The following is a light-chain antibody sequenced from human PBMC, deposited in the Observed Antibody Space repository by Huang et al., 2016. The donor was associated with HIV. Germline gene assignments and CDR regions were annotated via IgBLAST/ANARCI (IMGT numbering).Light chain of an antibody. V-gene: IGKV1D-12*01. CDR2: AAY. CDR1: QCVRSC. J-gene: IGKJ4*01. Sequence: DIEMTQSPSSVSASVGDRVTITCRASQCVRSCLAWYQHKPGKASKLLIYAAYSLQSGVPSRFIGIGSGTDFTLSISSLQPEDFATYYCQQTNNFPLTVGGGTKVEIK. CDR3: QQTNNFPLT.